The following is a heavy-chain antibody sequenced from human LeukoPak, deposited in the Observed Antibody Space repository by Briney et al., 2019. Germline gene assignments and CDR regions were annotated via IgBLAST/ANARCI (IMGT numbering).Heavy chain of an antibody. CDR1: GFTFSSYA. D-gene: IGHD2-15*01. Sequence: GGSLRLSCAASGFTFSSYAMSWVRQAPGKGLEWVSAISGSGGSTYYADSVKGRLTISRDNSENTLYLQMNSLRAEDTAVYYCAKLYCSGGSCYFDYWGQGTLVTVSS. J-gene: IGHJ4*02. CDR2: ISGSGGST. V-gene: IGHV3-23*01. CDR3: AKLYCSGGSCYFDY.